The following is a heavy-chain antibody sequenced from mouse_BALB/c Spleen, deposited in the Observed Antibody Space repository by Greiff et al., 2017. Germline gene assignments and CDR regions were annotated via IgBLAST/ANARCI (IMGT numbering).Heavy chain of an antibody. CDR1: GFTFTDYY. CDR3: ARDGDYEGDY. Sequence: EVQRVESGGGLVQPGGSLRLSCATSGFTFTDYYMSWVRQPPGNALEWLGFIRNKANGYTTEYSASVKGRFTISRDNSQSILYLQMNTLRAEDSATYYCARDGDYEGDYWGQGTSVTVSS. J-gene: IGHJ4*01. CDR2: IRNKANGYTT. V-gene: IGHV7-3*02. D-gene: IGHD1-1*01.